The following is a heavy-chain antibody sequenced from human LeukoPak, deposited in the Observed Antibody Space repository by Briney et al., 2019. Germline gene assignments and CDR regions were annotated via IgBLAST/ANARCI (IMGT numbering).Heavy chain of an antibody. J-gene: IGHJ4*02. CDR1: GGTFSSYA. Sequence: SVKVSCKASGGTFSSYAISWVRQAPGQGLEWMGGIIPIFGTANYAQKFQGRVTITADESTSTAYMELSSLRSEDTAVYYCASSGWRSGYCSGGSCWPLGYWGQGTLVTVSS. V-gene: IGHV1-69*13. D-gene: IGHD2-15*01. CDR2: IIPIFGTA. CDR3: ASSGWRSGYCSGGSCWPLGY.